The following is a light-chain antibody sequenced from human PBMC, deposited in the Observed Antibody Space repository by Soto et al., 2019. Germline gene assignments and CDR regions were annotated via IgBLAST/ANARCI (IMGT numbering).Light chain of an antibody. CDR2: SND. CDR1: SSNIGSNA. J-gene: IGLJ1*01. Sequence: QSVLTQSPSASGTPGQKMTISCSGSSSNIGSNAVYWYQQVPGSAPRLLMHSNDQRPSGVPDRFSGSRSGTSASLAVSGLRSEDEADYYCLLYFGGAYVFGTGTKLTVL. CDR3: LLYFGGAYV. V-gene: IGLV1-47*02.